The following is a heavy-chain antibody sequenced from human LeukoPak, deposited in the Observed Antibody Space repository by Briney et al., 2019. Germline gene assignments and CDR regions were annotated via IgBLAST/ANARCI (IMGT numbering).Heavy chain of an antibody. CDR3: ARGRQEISMILVVMTGVSYYLDV. J-gene: IGHJ6*03. CDR1: GGSFSGYY. D-gene: IGHD3-22*01. Sequence: SETLSLTCAVYGGSFSGYYWTWIRQSPGKGLEWIGEINPSGSTYYNPSLKSRLTISRDTSKNQISLRLSSVTAADTAVYYCARGRQEISMILVVMTGVSYYLDVWGKGNTVTVS. V-gene: IGHV4-34*01. CDR2: INPSGST.